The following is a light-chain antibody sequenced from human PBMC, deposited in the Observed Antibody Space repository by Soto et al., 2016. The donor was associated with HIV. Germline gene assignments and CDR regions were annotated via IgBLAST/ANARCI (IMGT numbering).Light chain of an antibody. J-gene: IGLJ3*02. CDR3: HSMSDGIEV. CDR2: EDN. V-gene: IGLV3-27*01. Sequence: SYELTQSSSVSVSPGQTVTITCSGDVLAKKYARWFQQKPGQAPLLIIHEDNRRLSGIPERFSGSSSGTAVSLIINGAQSEDEADYYCHSMSDGIEVFGGGTKGDRP. CDR1: VLAKKY.